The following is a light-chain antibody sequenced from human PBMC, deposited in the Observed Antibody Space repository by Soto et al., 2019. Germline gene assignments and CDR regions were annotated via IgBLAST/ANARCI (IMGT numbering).Light chain of an antibody. CDR1: QSISTY. CDR3: LQSYRTPLT. V-gene: IGKV1-39*01. J-gene: IGKJ4*01. CDR2: AAS. Sequence: DIQLTQTPSSLSAAVGDRVTITCRASQSISTYLNWYQQTPGKAPKLLIYAASSLQSGVPSRFSGSGSGTDFTLTIRSLQPEDFATYYCLQSYRTPLTFGGGTKV.